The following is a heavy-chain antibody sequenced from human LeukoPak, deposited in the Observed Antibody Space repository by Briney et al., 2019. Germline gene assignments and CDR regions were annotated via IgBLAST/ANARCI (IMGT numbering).Heavy chain of an antibody. CDR2: INHSGST. CDR1: GGSFSGYY. Sequence: KPSETLSLTCAVYGGSFSGYYWSWIRQPPGKGLEWIGEINHSGSTNYNPSLKSRVTISVDTSKNQFSLKLSSVTAADTAVYYCARRFYYGSGRYDYWGQGTLVTVSS. CDR3: ARRFYYGSGRYDY. J-gene: IGHJ4*02. D-gene: IGHD3-10*01. V-gene: IGHV4-34*01.